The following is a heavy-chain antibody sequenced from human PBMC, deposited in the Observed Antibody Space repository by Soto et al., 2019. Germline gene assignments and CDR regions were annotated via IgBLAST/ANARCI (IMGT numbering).Heavy chain of an antibody. CDR3: AAVDSSDTGDH. V-gene: IGHV1-69*01. CDR1: GDTLSTHG. J-gene: IGHJ4*02. CDR2: TIPIIGTT. D-gene: IGHD5-18*01. Sequence: QVQLVQSGAEVKKPGSSVKVSCKASGDTLSTHGISWVRQAPGQGLEWMGGTIPIIGTTDYAEKFQGRVTITADESTTTSYMELSSLRPDDTAVYYCAAVDSSDTGDHWGQGTLVTVSS.